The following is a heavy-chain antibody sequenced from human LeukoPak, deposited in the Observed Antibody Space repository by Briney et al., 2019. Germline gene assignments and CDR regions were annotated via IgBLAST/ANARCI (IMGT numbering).Heavy chain of an antibody. CDR1: GFSSSSYF. Sequence: GGSLRLSCSAFGFSSSSYFIHWVRQAPGKGLEYVSGISSNGGSTYYADSVKGRFTISRDNSKNTLYLQMSSLRAEDTAVYYCVNDLDDEFRGPDVFDIWGQGTMVTVSS. J-gene: IGHJ3*02. D-gene: IGHD3-10*01. CDR2: ISSNGGST. CDR3: VNDLDDEFRGPDVFDI. V-gene: IGHV3-64D*06.